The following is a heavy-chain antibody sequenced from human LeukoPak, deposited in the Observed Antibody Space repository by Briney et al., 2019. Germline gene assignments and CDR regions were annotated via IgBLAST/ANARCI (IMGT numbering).Heavy chain of an antibody. Sequence: GGSLRLSCAASGFTFASSAMSWVRQAPGKGPEWVSSISSSSSYIYYADSLKGRFTISRDNAKNSLFLQMNSLGAEDTAVYYCARDSMWGGDYSSGYHLDYWGQGTLVTVSS. CDR2: ISSSSSYI. J-gene: IGHJ4*02. V-gene: IGHV3-21*01. CDR1: GFTFASSA. CDR3: ARDSMWGGDYSSGYHLDY. D-gene: IGHD3-22*01.